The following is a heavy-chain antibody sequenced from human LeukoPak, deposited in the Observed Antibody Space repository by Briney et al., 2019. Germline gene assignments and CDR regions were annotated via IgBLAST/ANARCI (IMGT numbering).Heavy chain of an antibody. CDR2: ISYDGSNK. CDR3: AKDSCSSTSCYSRD. V-gene: IGHV3-30*18. Sequence: GGSLRLSCAASGFTFSSYGMHWVRQAPGKGPEWVAVISYDGSNKYYADSVKGRFTISRDNSKNTLYLQMNSLRAEDTAVYYCAKDSCSSTSCYSRDWGQGTLVTVSS. CDR1: GFTFSSYG. J-gene: IGHJ4*02. D-gene: IGHD2-2*02.